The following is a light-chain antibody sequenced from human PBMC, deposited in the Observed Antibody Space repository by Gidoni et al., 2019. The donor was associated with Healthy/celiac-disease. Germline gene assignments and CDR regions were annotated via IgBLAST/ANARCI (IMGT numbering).Light chain of an antibody. CDR1: SSDVGTYSL. J-gene: IGLJ1*01. CDR2: EVS. V-gene: IGLV2-23*02. CDR3: CSYGGSSTVYV. Sequence: QSALPQPASASGSPGQSITISCTGTSSDVGTYSLVSWYQQHPGKAPKLMIYEVSKRPSGVSNRFSGSKSGNTASLTISGLQAEDEADYYCCSYGGSSTVYVFGTGTKVTVL.